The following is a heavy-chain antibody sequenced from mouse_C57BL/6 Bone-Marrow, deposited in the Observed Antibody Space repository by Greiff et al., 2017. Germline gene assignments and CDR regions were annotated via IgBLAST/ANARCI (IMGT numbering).Heavy chain of an antibody. J-gene: IGHJ2*01. CDR3: TRTSNLYYFDY. CDR2: IYPGSGST. V-gene: IGHV1-55*01. Sequence: QVQLQQPGAELVKPGASVKMSCKASGYTFTSYWITWVKQRPGQGLEWIGVIYPGSGSTNYNEKFKSKATLTVDPSSRTASMQLSSLTSEDSAVDYCTRTSNLYYFDYWGQGTTLTVSS. CDR1: GYTFTSYW. D-gene: IGHD2-5*01.